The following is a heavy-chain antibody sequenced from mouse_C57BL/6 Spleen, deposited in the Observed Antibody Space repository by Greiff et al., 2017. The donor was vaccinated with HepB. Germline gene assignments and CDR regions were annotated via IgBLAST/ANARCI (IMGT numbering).Heavy chain of an antibody. Sequence: QVQLQQPGAELVMPGASVKLSCKASGYTFTSYWMHWVKQRPGQGLEWIGEIDPSDSYTNYNQKFKGKSTLTVDKSSSTAYMQLSSLTSEDSAVYYCARAGTGRRYFDYWGQGTTLTVSS. D-gene: IGHD4-1*01. CDR3: ARAGTGRRYFDY. J-gene: IGHJ2*01. CDR1: GYTFTSYW. CDR2: IDPSDSYT. V-gene: IGHV1-69*01.